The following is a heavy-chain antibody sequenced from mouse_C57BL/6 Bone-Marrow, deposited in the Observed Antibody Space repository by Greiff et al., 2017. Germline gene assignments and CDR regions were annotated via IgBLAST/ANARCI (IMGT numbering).Heavy chain of an antibody. Sequence: QVQLQQSGAELVRPGASVTLSCKASGYTFTDYEMHWVKQTPVHGLEWIGAIDPETGGTAYNQKFKGKAILTADKSSSTAYMELRSLTSEDSAVYYCTRFYYCGSSYGHYAMDYWGQGTSVTVSS. CDR1: GYTFTDYE. J-gene: IGHJ4*01. CDR2: IDPETGGT. V-gene: IGHV1-15*01. D-gene: IGHD1-1*01. CDR3: TRFYYCGSSYGHYAMDY.